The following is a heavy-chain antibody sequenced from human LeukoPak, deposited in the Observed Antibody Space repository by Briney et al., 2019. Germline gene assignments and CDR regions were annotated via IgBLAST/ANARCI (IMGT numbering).Heavy chain of an antibody. CDR3: AKDESSGWYRN. V-gene: IGHV3-23*01. CDR2: ISGSGGST. J-gene: IGHJ4*02. D-gene: IGHD6-19*01. Sequence: SGGSLRLSCAASGFTFSSYAMSWVRQAPGKGLEWVSAISGSGGSTYYADSVKGRFTVSRDNSKNTLYLQMNSLRAEDTAVYYCAKDESSGWYRNWGQGTLVTVSS. CDR1: GFTFSSYA.